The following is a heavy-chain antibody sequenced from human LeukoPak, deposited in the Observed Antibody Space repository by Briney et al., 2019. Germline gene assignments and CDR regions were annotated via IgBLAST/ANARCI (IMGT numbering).Heavy chain of an antibody. J-gene: IGHJ4*02. D-gene: IGHD2-15*01. CDR1: GFTFSSFS. CDR2: ISGRSDII. V-gene: IGHV3-48*01. CDR3: APWICSESTCHLDY. Sequence: PGGSLRLSCAASGFTFSSFSMNWVRQAPGKGLEWVSYISGRSDIIHYADSVEGRFTISRDNAKNSMYLQMNSLRAEDTAVYYCAPWICSESTCHLDYWGQGTLVAVSS.